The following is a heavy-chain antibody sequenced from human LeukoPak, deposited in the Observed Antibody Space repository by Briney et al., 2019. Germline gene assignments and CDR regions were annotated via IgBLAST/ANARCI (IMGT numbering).Heavy chain of an antibody. CDR1: GGSISSSSYY. V-gene: IGHV4-39*07. CDR2: IYYSGST. D-gene: IGHD3-22*01. J-gene: IGHJ4*02. CDR3: ARAASPDYYDSSGYSYFDY. Sequence: SETLSLTCTVSGGSISSSSYYWGWIRQPPGKGLEWIGSIYYSGSTYYNPSLKSRVTISVDTSKSQFSLKLSSVTAADTAVYYCARAASPDYYDSSGYSYFDYWGRGTLVTVSS.